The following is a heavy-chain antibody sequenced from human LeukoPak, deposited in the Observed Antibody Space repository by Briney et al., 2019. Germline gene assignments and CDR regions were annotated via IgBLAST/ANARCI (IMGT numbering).Heavy chain of an antibody. CDR3: ARAGSSSWYYFDY. D-gene: IGHD6-13*01. CDR1: GYTFTSYA. Sequence: GASVKVSCKASGYTFTSYAMHWVRQAPGQRLEWMGWINAGNGNTKYSQKFQGRDTITRDTSASTAYMELSSLRSEDTAVYYCARAGSSSWYYFDYWGQGTLVTVSS. V-gene: IGHV1-3*01. J-gene: IGHJ4*02. CDR2: INAGNGNT.